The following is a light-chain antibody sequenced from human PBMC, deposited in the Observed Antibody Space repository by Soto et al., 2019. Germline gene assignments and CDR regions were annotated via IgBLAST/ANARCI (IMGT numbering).Light chain of an antibody. Sequence: DIQMTQSPSTLSASVGDRVTITCRASQSISSWLAWYQQKPGKAPKLLVYDASTLQSGVASRFSGSGSGTEFTLIISGLQPDDSATYYCQHYNSYSEAFGQGTKV. V-gene: IGKV1-5*01. CDR2: DAS. CDR1: QSISSW. J-gene: IGKJ1*01. CDR3: QHYNSYSEA.